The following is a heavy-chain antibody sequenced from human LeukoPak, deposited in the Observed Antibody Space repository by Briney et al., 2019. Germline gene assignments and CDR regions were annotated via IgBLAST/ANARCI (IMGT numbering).Heavy chain of an antibody. J-gene: IGHJ4*02. Sequence: PGGSLRLSCAASGFTLSSYWVHRVRQAPGKGLVWVSRINGDGSSTPYANSVKGRFTISRDNAKNTLYLQMHSLRADDTAVYYCARGSTSGWPDYFDYWGQGSVVTVSS. D-gene: IGHD6-19*01. CDR3: ARGSTSGWPDYFDY. CDR1: GFTLSSYW. CDR2: INGDGSST. V-gene: IGHV3-74*01.